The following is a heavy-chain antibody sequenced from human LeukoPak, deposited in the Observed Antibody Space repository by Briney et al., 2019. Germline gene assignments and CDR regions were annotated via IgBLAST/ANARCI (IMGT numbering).Heavy chain of an antibody. CDR1: GFTFSSYG. V-gene: IGHV3-30*02. CDR3: AKAASSVGYDFWSGYRMSWFDP. D-gene: IGHD3-3*01. Sequence: GGPLRLSCAASGFTFSSYGMHWVRQAPGKGLEWVAFIRYDGSNKYYADSVKGRFTISRDNSKNTLYLQMNSLRAEDTAVYYCAKAASSVGYDFWSGYRMSWFDPWGQGTLVTVSS. CDR2: IRYDGSNK. J-gene: IGHJ5*02.